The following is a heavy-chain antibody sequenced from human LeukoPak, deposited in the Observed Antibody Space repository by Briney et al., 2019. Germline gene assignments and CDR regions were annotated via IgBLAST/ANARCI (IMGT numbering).Heavy chain of an antibody. CDR2: IYSSGST. CDR1: GFTVSSNY. J-gene: IGHJ4*02. D-gene: IGHD6-13*01. Sequence: PGGSLRLSCAASGFTVSSNYMSWVRQAPGKGLEWVSVIYSSGSTYYADSVKGRFTISRDNSKNTLYLQMNSLRAEDTAVYYCASRSSSWYPTTLDYWGQGTLVTVSS. V-gene: IGHV3-66*01. CDR3: ASRSSSWYPTTLDY.